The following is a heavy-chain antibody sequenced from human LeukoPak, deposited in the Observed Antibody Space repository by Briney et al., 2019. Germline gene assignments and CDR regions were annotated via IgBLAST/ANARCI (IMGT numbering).Heavy chain of an antibody. CDR2: IYYSGST. CDR1: SGSISSSSNY. V-gene: IGHV4-39*01. Sequence: PSETLSLTCTVSSGSISSSSNYWGWIRQPPGKGLEWIGRIYYSGSTYYNPSLKSRVTMSIDTSKNQFSLKLSSVTAADTAVCYCARYSSAYYYDFDFWGQGTLVTVSS. CDR3: ARYSSAYYYDFDF. D-gene: IGHD3-22*01. J-gene: IGHJ4*02.